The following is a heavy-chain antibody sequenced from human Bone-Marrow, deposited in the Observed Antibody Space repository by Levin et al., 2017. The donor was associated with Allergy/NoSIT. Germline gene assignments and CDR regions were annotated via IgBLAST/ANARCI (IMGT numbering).Heavy chain of an antibody. Sequence: GGSLRLSCAASGFSFSTFGMHWVRQAPGKGLEWVAVTTYGGSNEYCSNSVKGRFIISRDSSRNILYLQMNSLRTEDTAVYYCAKAYSSSWRDAFDVWGQGTLVTVSS. J-gene: IGHJ3*01. CDR2: TTYGGSNE. CDR3: AKAYSSSWRDAFDV. V-gene: IGHV3-30*18. D-gene: IGHD6-13*01. CDR1: GFSFSTFG.